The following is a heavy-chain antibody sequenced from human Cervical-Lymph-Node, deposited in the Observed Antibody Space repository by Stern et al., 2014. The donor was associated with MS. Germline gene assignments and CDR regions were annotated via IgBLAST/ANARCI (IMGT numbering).Heavy chain of an antibody. CDR2: ISYDGSNK. CDR1: GFTFSNYA. Sequence: QVQLVQSGGGVVQPGRSLRLSCGASGFTFSNYAMHWVRQAPGKGLEWVALISYDGSNKYYADSVKGRFTISRDNSRTPLYLQMNSLRAEDTALYYCGGGYCRSSSCYYGIDVWGQGTTVTVSS. D-gene: IGHD2-2*01. V-gene: IGHV3-30-3*01. J-gene: IGHJ6*02. CDR3: GGGYCRSSSCYYGIDV.